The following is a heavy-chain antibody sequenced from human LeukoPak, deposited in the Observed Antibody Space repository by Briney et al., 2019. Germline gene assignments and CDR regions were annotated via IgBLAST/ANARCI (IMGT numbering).Heavy chain of an antibody. CDR2: FDPEDGET. V-gene: IGHV1-24*01. D-gene: IGHD2-21*02. CDR1: GYTLTELS. CDR3: ATREGGDAGHEPYYYYGMDV. J-gene: IGHJ6*02. Sequence: ASVKVSCKVSGYTLTELSMHWVRQAPGKGLEWMGGFDPEDGETIYAQKFQGRVTMTEDTSTDTAYMELSGLRSEDTAVYYCATREGGDAGHEPYYYYGMDVWGQGTTVTVSS.